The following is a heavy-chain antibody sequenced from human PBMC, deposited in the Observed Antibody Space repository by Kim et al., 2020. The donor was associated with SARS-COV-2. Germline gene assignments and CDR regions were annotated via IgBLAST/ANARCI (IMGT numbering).Heavy chain of an antibody. J-gene: IGHJ4*02. Sequence: YYADAVKCRFTISRDNSKNTLYLQMNSLRAEDTAVYYCAKAGDGSYYFDYWGQGTLVTVSS. V-gene: IGHV3-23*01. D-gene: IGHD1-26*01. CDR3: AKAGDGSYYFDY.